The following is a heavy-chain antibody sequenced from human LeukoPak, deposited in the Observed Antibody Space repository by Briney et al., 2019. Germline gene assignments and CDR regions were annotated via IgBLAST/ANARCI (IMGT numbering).Heavy chain of an antibody. CDR2: IYTSGST. Sequence: PSETLSLTCTVSGGSISSYYWSWIRQPAGKGLEWIGRIYTSGSTNYNPSLKSRVTKSVDTSKNQFSLKLSSVTAADTAVYYCARVNPVDSSGWTDWRYYYYGMDVWGQGTTVTVSS. V-gene: IGHV4-4*07. CDR1: GGSISSYY. CDR3: ARVNPVDSSGWTDWRYYYYGMDV. D-gene: IGHD6-19*01. J-gene: IGHJ6*02.